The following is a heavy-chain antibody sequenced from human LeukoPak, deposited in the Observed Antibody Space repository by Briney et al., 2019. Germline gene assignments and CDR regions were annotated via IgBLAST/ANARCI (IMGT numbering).Heavy chain of an antibody. D-gene: IGHD2-15*01. J-gene: IGHJ4*02. CDR3: ARTSRSSSIDD. V-gene: IGHV3-7*01. Sequence: GESLRLSCVVSGFTFSNAWMSWIRQAPGKGLEWVANINQGGSDKSYVDSVKGRFTISRDNAKNSLYLEMNSLRVEDTAMYYCARTSRSSSIDDWGQGTLVTVSS. CDR2: INQGGSDK. CDR1: GFTFSNAW.